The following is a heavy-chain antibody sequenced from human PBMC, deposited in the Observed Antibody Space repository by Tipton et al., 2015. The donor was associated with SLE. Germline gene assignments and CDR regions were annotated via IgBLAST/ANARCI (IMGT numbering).Heavy chain of an antibody. D-gene: IGHD2-15*01. Sequence: YWSWIRQPPGKGLEWMGIIYPGDSDTRYSPSFQGQVTISADKSISTAYLQWSSLKASDTAMYYCARRESVVAAPYYFDYWGQGTLVTVSS. CDR3: ARRESVVAAPYYFDY. CDR2: IYPGDSDT. J-gene: IGHJ4*02. V-gene: IGHV5-51*01. CDR1: YW.